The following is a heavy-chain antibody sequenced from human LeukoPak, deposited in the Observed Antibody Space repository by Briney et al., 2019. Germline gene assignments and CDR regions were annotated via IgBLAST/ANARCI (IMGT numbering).Heavy chain of an antibody. D-gene: IGHD4-17*01. J-gene: IGHJ4*02. CDR2: INPGGGT. V-gene: IGHV3-23*01. CDR1: GFTFTSYD. CDR3: ATLYGDHADY. Sequence: GGSLRLSCAATGFTFTSYDMSWVRQAPGKGLEWVSSINPGGGTHHADSVKGRFAISRDNSKNAPYLQMSSVRAEDTAVYFCATLYGDHADYWGQGTLVTVSS.